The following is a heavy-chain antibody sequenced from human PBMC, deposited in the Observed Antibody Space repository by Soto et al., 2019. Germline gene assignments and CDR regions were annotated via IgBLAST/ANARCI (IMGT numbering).Heavy chain of an antibody. D-gene: IGHD1-20*01. CDR3: ASRYLEHCLSSGCSAPYDW. CDR1: GFPLSSDR. V-gene: IGHV3-7*03. J-gene: IGHJ4*02. Sequence: GGSLRISCAASGFPLSSDRMNWVRQPPGKGLEWVSNISQNGSARNYMDSVKGRFTISRDNGRNSLFLQMSSLRVEDTAVYYCASRYLEHCLSSGCSAPYDWWGQGAQVTVSS. CDR2: ISQNGSAR.